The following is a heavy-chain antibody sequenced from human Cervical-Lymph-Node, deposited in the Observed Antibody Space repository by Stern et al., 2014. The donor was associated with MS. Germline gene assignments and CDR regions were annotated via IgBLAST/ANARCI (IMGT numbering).Heavy chain of an antibody. D-gene: IGHD6-19*01. CDR3: ARDDYSSGWYGGWFDP. J-gene: IGHJ5*02. V-gene: IGHV1-18*01. CDR1: GYTFTRYG. Sequence: QEQLVQSGAEVKKPGASVKVSCKASGYTFTRYGISWGRQAPGQGLEWMGWISAYNGNTNYAQKLQGRVPMTTDTSTSTAYMELRSLRSNDTAVYYCARDDYSSGWYGGWFDPWGQGTLVTVSS. CDR2: ISAYNGNT.